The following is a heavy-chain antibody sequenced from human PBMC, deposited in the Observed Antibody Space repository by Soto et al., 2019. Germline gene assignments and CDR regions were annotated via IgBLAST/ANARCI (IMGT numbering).Heavy chain of an antibody. CDR1: GYTFTSYG. V-gene: IGHV1-18*01. CDR3: AKDLPGELLPTCFDS. J-gene: IGHJ5*01. CDR2: ISAYNGNT. D-gene: IGHD1-26*01. Sequence: GASVKVSCKASGYTFTSYGISWVRQAPGQGLEWMGWISAYNGNTNYAQKLQGRVTMTTDTSTSTAYMELRSLRSDDTALYYCAKDLPGELLPTCFDSWGQGTLVTVSS.